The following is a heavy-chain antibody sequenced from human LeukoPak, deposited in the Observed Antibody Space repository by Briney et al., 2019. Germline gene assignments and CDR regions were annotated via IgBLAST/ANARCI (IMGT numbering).Heavy chain of an antibody. Sequence: PETLSLTCTVSGGSISSYYWSWIRQPPGKGLEWIGYIYYSGSTNYNPSLKSRVTISVDTSKNQFSLKLSSVTAADTAVYYCARGPRGYSYGYLGYWGQGTLVTVSS. D-gene: IGHD5-18*01. J-gene: IGHJ4*02. CDR1: GGSISSYY. V-gene: IGHV4-59*01. CDR2: IYYSGST. CDR3: ARGPRGYSYGYLGY.